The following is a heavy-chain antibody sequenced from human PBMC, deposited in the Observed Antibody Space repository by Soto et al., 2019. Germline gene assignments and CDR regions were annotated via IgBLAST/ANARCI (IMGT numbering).Heavy chain of an antibody. CDR1: GFSFSSYW. CDR3: AVAIQIWPFEY. J-gene: IGHJ4*02. Sequence: PGESLKISCAASGFSFSSYWMSWVRQAPGKGLEWVANIKENGSEKHYVDSVKGRFTISRDNAENSLYLQMNSLRAEDTAVYYCAVAIQIWPFEYWGQGTLVTVSS. CDR2: IKENGSEK. D-gene: IGHD5-18*01. V-gene: IGHV3-7*03.